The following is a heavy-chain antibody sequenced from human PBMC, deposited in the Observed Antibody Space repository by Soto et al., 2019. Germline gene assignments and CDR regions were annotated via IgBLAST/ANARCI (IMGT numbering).Heavy chain of an antibody. CDR3: VKGEYYYVSSGYYTFYY. Sequence: PGGSLRLSCSASGFTFSIYAMHWVRQAPGKGLEYVSSISTNGGSTDYADSVKGRFTISRDNSKNTVYLQMSSLRAEDTAVYYCVKGEYYYVSSGYYTFYYWGHGT. J-gene: IGHJ4*01. CDR2: ISTNGGST. V-gene: IGHV3-64D*06. CDR1: GFTFSIYA. D-gene: IGHD3-22*01.